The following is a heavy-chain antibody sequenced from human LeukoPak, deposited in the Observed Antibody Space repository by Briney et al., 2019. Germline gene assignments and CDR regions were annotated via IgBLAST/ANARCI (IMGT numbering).Heavy chain of an antibody. D-gene: IGHD3-10*01. CDR3: ARESTAYYYGSGSYCLDY. Sequence: GGSLRLSCAASGFTFSSYSMNWVRQAPGKGLEWVSYISSSSSTIYYADSVKGRFTISRDNAKNSLYLQMNSLRAEDTAVYYCARESTAYYYGSGSYCLDYWGQGTLVTVSS. J-gene: IGHJ4*02. CDR2: ISSSSSTI. V-gene: IGHV3-48*01. CDR1: GFTFSSYS.